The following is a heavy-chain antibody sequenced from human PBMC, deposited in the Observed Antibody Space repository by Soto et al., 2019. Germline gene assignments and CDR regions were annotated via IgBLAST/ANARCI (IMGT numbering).Heavy chain of an antibody. D-gene: IGHD3-22*01. Sequence: GASVKVSFKASGYTFTSYGISWVRQAPGQGLEWMGWISAYNGNTNYAQKLQGRVTMTTDTSTSTAYMELRSLRSDDTAVYYCARDRAIRDSSGQSGYWGQGTLVTVS. V-gene: IGHV1-18*01. CDR1: GYTFTSYG. CDR2: ISAYNGNT. J-gene: IGHJ4*02. CDR3: ARDRAIRDSSGQSGY.